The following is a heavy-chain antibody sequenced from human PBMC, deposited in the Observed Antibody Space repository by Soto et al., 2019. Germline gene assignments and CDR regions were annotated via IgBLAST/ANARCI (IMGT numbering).Heavy chain of an antibody. CDR2: ISGSGGST. D-gene: IGHD2-15*01. Sequence: GGSLRLSCAASGFTFSSYAMSWVRQAPGKGLEWVSAISGSGGSTYYADSVKGRFTISRDNSKNTLYLQMNSLSAEDTAVYYCAKDNIVVVVAATQTTFDYWGQGTLVTVSS. V-gene: IGHV3-23*01. CDR1: GFTFSSYA. J-gene: IGHJ4*02. CDR3: AKDNIVVVVAATQTTFDY.